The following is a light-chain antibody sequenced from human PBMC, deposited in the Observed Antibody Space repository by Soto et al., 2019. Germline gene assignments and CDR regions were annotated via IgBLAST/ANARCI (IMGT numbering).Light chain of an antibody. J-gene: IGKJ5*01. CDR1: QSVSCW. V-gene: IGKV1-33*01. Sequence: DIQMTQSPSTLSASVGYTVTVTCRSIQSVSCWLAWYQQKPGKAPKLLIYDASNLETGVPSRFSGSGSGTDFTFTISSLQPEDIATYYCQQYDNLPFSITFGQGTRLEIK. CDR2: DAS. CDR3: QQYDNLPFSIT.